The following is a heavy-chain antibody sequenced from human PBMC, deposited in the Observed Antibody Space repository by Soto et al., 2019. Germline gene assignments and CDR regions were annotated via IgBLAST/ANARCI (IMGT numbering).Heavy chain of an antibody. CDR2: IFYSGNT. D-gene: IGHD1-26*01. V-gene: IGHV4-61*01. J-gene: IGHJ5*02. CDR3: ARHYSGSYYSHWFDP. CDR1: GDSVSSGSYY. Sequence: PSETLSLTCSVSGDSVSSGSYYWSWVRQPPGKGLEWIGYIFYSGNTNYNPSLQSRVTISVDTSKNQFSLKLRFVTAADTAMYYCARHYSGSYYSHWFDPWGQGTLVTV.